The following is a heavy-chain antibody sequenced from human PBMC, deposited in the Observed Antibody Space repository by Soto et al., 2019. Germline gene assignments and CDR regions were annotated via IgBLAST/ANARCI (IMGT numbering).Heavy chain of an antibody. D-gene: IGHD3-22*01. V-gene: IGHV4-59*01. CDR3: ARAYYDTSGYRLDP. CDR1: GGSISSYY. CDR2: IYYSEST. Sequence: SETLSLTCTVSGGSISSYYWSWIRQPPGKGQEWIGYIYYSESTNYNPSLKSRVIISVDTSKNQFSLRLSSVTAADTIVYYCARAYYDTSGYRLDPRGQGTLVTVSS. J-gene: IGHJ5*02.